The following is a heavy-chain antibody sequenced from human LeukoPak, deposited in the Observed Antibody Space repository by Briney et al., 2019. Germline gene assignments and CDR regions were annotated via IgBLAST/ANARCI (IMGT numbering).Heavy chain of an antibody. CDR1: GGSLSSYY. V-gene: IGHV4-4*07. J-gene: IGHJ4*02. D-gene: IGHD3-22*01. CDR3: ARDHGTYDSSGYYYGYYLDY. CDR2: IYTSGST. Sequence: SETLPLTCTVSGGSLSSYYWSWIRQPAGKGLEWIGRIYTSGSTNYNPSLKSRVTMSVDTSKNQFSLKLSSVTAADTAVYYCARDHGTYDSSGYYYGYYLDYWGQGTLVTVSS.